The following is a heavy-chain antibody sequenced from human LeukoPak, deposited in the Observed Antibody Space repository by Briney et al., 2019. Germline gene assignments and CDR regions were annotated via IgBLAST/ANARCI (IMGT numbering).Heavy chain of an antibody. CDR3: AREIPYPSIVDGYFDY. J-gene: IGHJ4*02. D-gene: IGHD3-22*01. CDR2: INPNSGGT. Sequence: ASVKVSCKASGYTFTGYYMHWVRQAPGQGLEWMGWINPNSGGTNYAQKFQGRVTMTRDTSISTAYMELSRLRSDDTAVYYCAREIPYPSIVDGYFDYWGQGTLVTVSS. CDR1: GYTFTGYY. V-gene: IGHV1-2*02.